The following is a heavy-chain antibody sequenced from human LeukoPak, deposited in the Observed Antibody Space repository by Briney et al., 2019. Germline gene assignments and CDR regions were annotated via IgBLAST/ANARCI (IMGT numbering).Heavy chain of an antibody. CDR1: GGTFSSYA. CDR3: AREDTVTYYFDY. D-gene: IGHD4-17*01. Sequence: ASVKVSCKASGGTFSSYAISWVRQAPGQGLEWMGGIIPIFGTANYAQKFQGRVTITTDESTSTAYMELSSLRSEDTAVYYCAREDTVTYYFDYWGQGTLVTVSS. V-gene: IGHV1-69*05. CDR2: IIPIFGTA. J-gene: IGHJ4*02.